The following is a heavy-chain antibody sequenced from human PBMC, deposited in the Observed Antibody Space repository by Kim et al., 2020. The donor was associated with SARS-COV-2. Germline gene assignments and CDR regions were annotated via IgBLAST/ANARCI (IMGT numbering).Heavy chain of an antibody. D-gene: IGHD6-19*01. CDR3: AKSGSSGWSDWFDP. CDR2: IYSGGSST. Sequence: GGSLRLSCAASGFTFSSYAMSWVRQAPGKGLEWVSVIYSGGSSTYYADSVKGRFTISRDNSKNTLYLQMNSLRAEDTAVYYCAKSGSSGWSDWFDPWGQGTLVTVSS. CDR1: GFTFSSYA. V-gene: IGHV3-23*03. J-gene: IGHJ5*02.